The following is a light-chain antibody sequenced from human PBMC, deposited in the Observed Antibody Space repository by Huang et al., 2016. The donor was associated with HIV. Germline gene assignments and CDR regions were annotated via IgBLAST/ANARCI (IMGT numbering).Light chain of an antibody. CDR2: RAS. CDR3: QQYGGSTWT. CDR1: QSVTNNF. J-gene: IGKJ1*01. Sequence: IVLTQSPGTLSLSPGERVTLSCRASQSVTNNFLAWYQQKPGQAPRLLIYRASNRATAVPDRFSGSGSGTDFTLIISRLEPEDFAVYYCQQYGGSTWTFGQGTKVEIK. V-gene: IGKV3-20*01.